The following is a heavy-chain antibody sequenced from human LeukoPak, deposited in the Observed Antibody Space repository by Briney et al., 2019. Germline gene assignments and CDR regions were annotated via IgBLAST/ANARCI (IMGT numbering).Heavy chain of an antibody. J-gene: IGHJ4*02. V-gene: IGHV3-30-3*01. CDR3: VSHGFWRFDY. Sequence: PGGSLRLSCAASGFTFSSYAMHWVRQAPGKGLEWVAVISYDGSNKYYADSVKGRFTISRDNSKNTLYLQMNSLRAEDTAIYFCVSHGFWRFDYWGQGARVTVSS. D-gene: IGHD3-10*01. CDR1: GFTFSSYA. CDR2: ISYDGSNK.